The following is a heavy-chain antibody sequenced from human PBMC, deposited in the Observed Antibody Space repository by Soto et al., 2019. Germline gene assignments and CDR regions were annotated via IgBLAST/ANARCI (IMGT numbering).Heavy chain of an antibody. CDR1: GYDFPSYW. CDR2: IYPSDSDT. D-gene: IGHD5-18*01. V-gene: IGHV5-51*01. J-gene: IGHJ4*02. CDR3: ARHMDTAMAPLII. Sequence: LKISCKGFGYDFPSYWVAWVRQMPGKGLEWMGMIYPSDSDTKYSPSFRGQVTISADKSISTVYLQWRSLKASDTAMYYCARHMDTAMAPLIIWGQGTLVTVSS.